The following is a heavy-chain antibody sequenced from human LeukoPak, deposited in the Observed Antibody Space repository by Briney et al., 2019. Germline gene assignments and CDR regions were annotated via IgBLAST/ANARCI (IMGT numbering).Heavy chain of an antibody. CDR1: GGSISSYY. Sequence: SETLSLTCTVSGGSISSYYWGWIRQPPGKGLEWIGSIYYSGSTYYNPSLKSRVTISVDTSKNQFSLKLSSVTAADTAVYYCARKNSGYFSYYMDVWGKGTTVTVSS. V-gene: IGHV4-39*07. D-gene: IGHD3-22*01. CDR3: ARKNSGYFSYYMDV. CDR2: IYYSGST. J-gene: IGHJ6*03.